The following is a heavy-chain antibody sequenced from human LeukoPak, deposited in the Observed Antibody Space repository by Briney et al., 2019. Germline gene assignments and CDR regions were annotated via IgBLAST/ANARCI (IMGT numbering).Heavy chain of an antibody. CDR3: AREIASAGTGADY. D-gene: IGHD6-13*01. V-gene: IGHV4-31*03. CDR1: GGSISSDGYY. Sequence: PSKTQSLTCSVSGGSISSDGYYWSWIRQHPGKGLEWIGYMYYSGTTYLHPSLKSRVTISVDTSKNQFSLKLSSVTAADTAVYYCAREIASAGTGADYWGRGILVTVSS. CDR2: MYYSGTT. J-gene: IGHJ4*02.